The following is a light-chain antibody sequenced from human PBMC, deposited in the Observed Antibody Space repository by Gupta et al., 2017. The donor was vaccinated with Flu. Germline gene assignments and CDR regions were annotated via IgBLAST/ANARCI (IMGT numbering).Light chain of an antibody. J-gene: IGLJ2*01. CDR1: NSGVV. V-gene: IGLV2-23*03. CDR2: QGI. CDR3: CSYARSAAFDVF. Sequence: QSALTQPASVSGSPGQSMTISCTGANSGVVSWYQHHPGKAPKLIIYQGIRRPSGVSDRFSGSKSANTASLTISGLQAEDEADDYCSYARSAAFDVFFGGGTRLTVL.